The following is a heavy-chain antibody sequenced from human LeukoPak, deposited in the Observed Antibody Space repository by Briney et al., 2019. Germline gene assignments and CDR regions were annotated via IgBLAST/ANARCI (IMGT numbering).Heavy chain of an antibody. CDR1: GGSISSGSYY. CDR2: IYTSGST. V-gene: IGHV4-61*02. J-gene: IGHJ4*02. Sequence: PSETLSLTCTASGGSISSGSYYWSWIRQPAGKGLEWIGRIYTSGSTNYNPSLKSRVTISVDTSKNQFSLKLSSVTAADTAVYYCAAGRYYFDYWGQGTLVTVSS. CDR3: AAGRYYFDY.